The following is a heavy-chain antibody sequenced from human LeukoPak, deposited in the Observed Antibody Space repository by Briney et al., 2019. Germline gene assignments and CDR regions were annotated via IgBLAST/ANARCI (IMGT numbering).Heavy chain of an antibody. D-gene: IGHD2-15*01. CDR2: IYTSGST. CDR3: ERDGEYCSGGSCYSRRAFDI. V-gene: IGHV4-4*07. CDR1: GGSISSYY. Sequence: SETLSLTCTVSGGSISSYYWSWIRQPAGKGLEWIGRIYTSGSTNYNPSLKSRVTMSVDTSKNQFSLKLSSVTAADTAVYYCERDGEYCSGGSCYSRRAFDIWGQGTMVTVSS. J-gene: IGHJ3*02.